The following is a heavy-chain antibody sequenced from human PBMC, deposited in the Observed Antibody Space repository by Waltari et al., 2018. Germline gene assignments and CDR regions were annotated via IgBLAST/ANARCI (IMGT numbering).Heavy chain of an antibody. CDR3: ARSLGASYYYYYGMDV. J-gene: IGHJ6*02. V-gene: IGHV1-2*04. Sequence: QVQLVQSGAEVKKPGASVKVSCKASGYTFTGYYMHWVRQAPGQGLEWMGWSNPNRGGTNYAQKFQGWVTMTRDTSISTAYMELSRLRSDDTAVYYCARSLGASYYYYYGMDVWGQGTTVTVSS. D-gene: IGHD1-26*01. CDR2: SNPNRGGT. CDR1: GYTFTGYY.